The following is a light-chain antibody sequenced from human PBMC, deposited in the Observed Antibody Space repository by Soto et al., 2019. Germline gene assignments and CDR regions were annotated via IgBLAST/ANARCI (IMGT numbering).Light chain of an antibody. Sequence: EIGLTQSPGTLSLSLGERATLSCRASQSVSSHLAWYQQKPGQAPRLLMYGASSRAFGNPDRFSGSESGTDFTLTINRLEPEDFALYYCPQYDNSPPTFGPGTTVDIK. CDR2: GAS. CDR3: PQYDNSPPT. V-gene: IGKV3-20*01. CDR1: QSVSSH. J-gene: IGKJ3*01.